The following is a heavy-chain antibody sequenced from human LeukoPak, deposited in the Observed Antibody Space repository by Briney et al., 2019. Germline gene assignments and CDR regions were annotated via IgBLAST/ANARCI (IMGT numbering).Heavy chain of an antibody. D-gene: IGHD3-9*01. CDR1: GVAFCVFY. CDR2: INHSGST. CDR3: ARVLRYFGRLNDY. V-gene: IGHV4-34*01. Sequence: PQTLSLTRALYGVAFCVFYWSGVPDPPREGQGSGGGINHSGSTHYTPPLKSRDTIYVYTSKNQFSLKLSSVTAADTAVYYCARVLRYFGRLNDYWGQGALVTVSS. J-gene: IGHJ4*02.